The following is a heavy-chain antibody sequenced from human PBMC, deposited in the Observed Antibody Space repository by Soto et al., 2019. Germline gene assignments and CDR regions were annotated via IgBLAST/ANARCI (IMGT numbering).Heavy chain of an antibody. D-gene: IGHD2-2*01. J-gene: IGHJ6*02. CDR1: GFTFSSYW. CDR2: IKQDGSEK. Sequence: GGSLRLSCAASGFTFSSYWMSWVRQAPGKGLEWVANIKQDGSEKYYVDSVKGRFTISRDNAKNSLYLQMNSLRAEDTAVYYCARVGCSSTSCHNYYYYYGMDVWGQGTTVTVSS. V-gene: IGHV3-7*05. CDR3: ARVGCSSTSCHNYYYYYGMDV.